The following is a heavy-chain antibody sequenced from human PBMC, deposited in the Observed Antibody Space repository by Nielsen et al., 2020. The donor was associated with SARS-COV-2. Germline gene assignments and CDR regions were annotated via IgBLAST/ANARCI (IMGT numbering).Heavy chain of an antibody. CDR2: ITMSGRYM. Sequence: GESLKISCATSGFSFTSYTMNWVRQAPGKGLEWVSSITMSGRYMYYADSLRGRFTVSRDNAENSLFLQMSSLRDEDTAVYYCARETLDHTSSFIDHWGQGTLVTVSS. V-gene: IGHV3-21*01. CDR1: GFSFTSYT. J-gene: IGHJ5*02. D-gene: IGHD1-26*01. CDR3: ARETLDHTSSFIDH.